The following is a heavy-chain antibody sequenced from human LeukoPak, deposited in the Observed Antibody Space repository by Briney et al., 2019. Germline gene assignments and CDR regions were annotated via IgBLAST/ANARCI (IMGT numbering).Heavy chain of an antibody. D-gene: IGHD6-13*01. Sequence: PSETLSLTCAVYGGSFSGYYWSWIRQPPGKGLEWIGEINHSGSTNYNPSLKSRVTISVDTSKNQFSLKLSSVTAADTAVYYCVTRIAAAYNWGQGTLVTVSS. CDR2: INHSGST. V-gene: IGHV4-34*01. CDR1: GGSFSGYY. J-gene: IGHJ4*02. CDR3: VTRIAAAYN.